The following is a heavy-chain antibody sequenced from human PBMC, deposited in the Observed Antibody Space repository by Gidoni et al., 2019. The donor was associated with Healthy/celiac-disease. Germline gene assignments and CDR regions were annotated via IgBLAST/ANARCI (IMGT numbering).Heavy chain of an antibody. D-gene: IGHD3-10*01. Sequence: EVQLVESGGGLLQPGGYLRLSCAAAGFTFSSYEMNWVRQAPGKGLEWVSYISSSGSTIYYADSVKGRFTISRDNAKNSLYLQMNSLRAEDTAVYYCARDQHHRGCFDYWGQGTLVTVSS. J-gene: IGHJ4*02. CDR3: ARDQHHRGCFDY. CDR1: GFTFSSYE. CDR2: ISSSGSTI. V-gene: IGHV3-48*03.